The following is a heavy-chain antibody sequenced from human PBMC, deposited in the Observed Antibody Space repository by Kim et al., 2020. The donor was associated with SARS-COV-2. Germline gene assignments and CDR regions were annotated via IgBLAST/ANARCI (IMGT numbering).Heavy chain of an antibody. Sequence: GGSLRLSCAASGFTFSDYYMRWIRQAPGKGLEWVSYISSSSSYTNYADSVKGRFTISRDNAKNSLYLQMNSLRAEDTAVYYCARVGYDYVWGSYRDYYYYYGMAVWGQGTTVTVSS. D-gene: IGHD3-16*02. J-gene: IGHJ6*02. V-gene: IGHV3-11*05. CDR2: ISSSSSYT. CDR1: GFTFSDYY. CDR3: ARVGYDYVWGSYRDYYYYYGMAV.